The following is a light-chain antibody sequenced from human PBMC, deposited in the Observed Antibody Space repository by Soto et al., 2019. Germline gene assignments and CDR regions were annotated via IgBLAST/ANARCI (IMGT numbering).Light chain of an antibody. CDR1: QDIRSD. CDR2: AAS. V-gene: IGKV1-6*01. Sequence: AIQVTQSPSSLSASVGDRVTISCRASQDIRSDLCWYQQEPGKAPKMLIFAASNLQSGVPSRFSGNASGTTFTLTISSLQPEDVATYYCLQDNTYTWTFGQGTQVDIK. CDR3: LQDNTYTWT. J-gene: IGKJ1*01.